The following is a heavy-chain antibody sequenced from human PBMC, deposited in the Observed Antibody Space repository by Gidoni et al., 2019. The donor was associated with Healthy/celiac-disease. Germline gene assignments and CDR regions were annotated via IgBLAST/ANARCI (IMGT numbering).Heavy chain of an antibody. CDR2: ISYDGSNK. Sequence: QVQLVESGGGVVQPGRSLRLSFAASGFTFSTQGLPWVRQAPGKGLEWVAVISYDGSNKYYADSVKGRFTISRDNSKNTLYLQMNSLRAEDTAVYYCAKDQQCSRAMVRGVSLYYFDYWGQGTLVTVSS. V-gene: IGHV3-30*18. J-gene: IGHJ4*02. CDR1: GFTFSTQG. CDR3: AKDQQCSRAMVRGVSLYYFDY. D-gene: IGHD3-10*01.